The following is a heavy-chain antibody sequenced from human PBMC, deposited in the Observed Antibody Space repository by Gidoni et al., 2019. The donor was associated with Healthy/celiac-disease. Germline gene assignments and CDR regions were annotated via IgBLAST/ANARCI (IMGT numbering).Heavy chain of an antibody. CDR3: ARDALPTVTTFYYGMDV. D-gene: IGHD4-17*01. Sequence: QVQLVESGGGLVKPGGSLRLSCAASGFTFSDYYMSWIRQAPGKGLEWVSDISSSGSTIYYADAVKGRFTISRDNAKNSLYLQMNSLRAEDTAVYYCARDALPTVTTFYYGMDVWGQGTTVTVSS. CDR2: ISSSGSTI. V-gene: IGHV3-11*01. J-gene: IGHJ6*02. CDR1: GFTFSDYY.